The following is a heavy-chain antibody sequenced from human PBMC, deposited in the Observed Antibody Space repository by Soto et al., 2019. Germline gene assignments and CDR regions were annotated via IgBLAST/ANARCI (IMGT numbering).Heavy chain of an antibody. CDR1: GGYFSGYY. Sequence: QVQLQQWGAGLLKPSETLSLTCSVYGGYFSGYYWSWIRQPPGKGLEWIGDINHNGYTTYIPSLKSRVTRSLDTSKNPFSLNLNSVTAADTAVYYWTRNFDLWGRGTLVTVSS. V-gene: IGHV4-34*01. J-gene: IGHJ2*01. CDR2: INHNGYT. CDR3: TRNFDL.